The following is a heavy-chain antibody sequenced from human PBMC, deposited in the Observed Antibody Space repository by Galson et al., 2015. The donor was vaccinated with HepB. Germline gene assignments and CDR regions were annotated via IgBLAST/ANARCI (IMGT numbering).Heavy chain of an antibody. V-gene: IGHV3-23*01. CDR1: GFAFSSYA. CDR3: TRISGGWYDY. D-gene: IGHD6-19*01. CDR2: IMTSDTTI. J-gene: IGHJ4*02. Sequence: SLRLSCAPSGFAFSSYAMTWVRQAPGKGLEWVSTIMTSDTTIYDADLAKGRFSTYRDNSKNIMYLVMNSLRVEDTAVYYCTRISGGWYDYWGQGTLVTVSS.